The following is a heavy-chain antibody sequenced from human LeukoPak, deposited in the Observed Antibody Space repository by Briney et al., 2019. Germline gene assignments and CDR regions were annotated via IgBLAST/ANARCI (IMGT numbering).Heavy chain of an antibody. CDR2: IYYSGHT. J-gene: IGHJ4*02. CDR1: AGSIISSIFY. Sequence: SETLSLTCTVSAGSIISSIFYWGWIRQPPGKGLEWIGNIYYSGHTYYNPSLKSRVTMSVDTSKNQFSLKLTSVTAADTAVYYCARGVVGTTGADYWGQGTLVTVSS. D-gene: IGHD1-26*01. CDR3: ARGVVGTTGADY. V-gene: IGHV4-39*07.